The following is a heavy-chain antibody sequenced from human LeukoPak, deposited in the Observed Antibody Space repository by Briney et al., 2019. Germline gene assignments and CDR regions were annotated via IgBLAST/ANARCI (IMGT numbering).Heavy chain of an antibody. CDR1: GGSISSGGYY. Sequence: SETLSLTCTVSGGSISSGGYYWSWIRQPPGKGLEWIGYIYHSGSTYYNPSLKSRVTISVDRSKNQFSLKLSSVTAADTAVYYCARAGIAARRGPFDYWGQGTLVTVSS. CDR3: ARAGIAARRGPFDY. D-gene: IGHD6-6*01. CDR2: IYHSGST. V-gene: IGHV4-30-2*01. J-gene: IGHJ4*02.